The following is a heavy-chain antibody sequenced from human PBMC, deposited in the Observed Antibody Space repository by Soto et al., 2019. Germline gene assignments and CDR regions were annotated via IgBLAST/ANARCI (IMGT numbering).Heavy chain of an antibody. Sequence: SLTCTVSGGSISSYYWSWIRQPAGKGLEWIGRIYTSGSTNYNPSLKSRVTMSVDTSKNQFSLKLSSVTAADTAVYYCARDRSTSGSQRYNWFDPWGQGTLVTVSS. CDR2: IYTSGST. V-gene: IGHV4-4*07. CDR1: GGSISSYY. CDR3: ARDRSTSGSQRYNWFDP. D-gene: IGHD1-26*01. J-gene: IGHJ5*02.